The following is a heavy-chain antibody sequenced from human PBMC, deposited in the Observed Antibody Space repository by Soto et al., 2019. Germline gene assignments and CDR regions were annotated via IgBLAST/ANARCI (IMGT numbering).Heavy chain of an antibody. V-gene: IGHV3-53*01. D-gene: IGHD5-12*01. CDR2: IYSGGST. J-gene: IGHJ4*02. CDR3: AKAVYSGYGPLDY. CDR1: GFTVSSNY. Sequence: GGSLRLSCAASGFTVSSNYMSWVRQAPGKGLEWVSVIYSGGSTYYADSVKGRFTISRHNSKNTLYLRTNSLRAEDTAVYFCAKAVYSGYGPLDYWGQGTLVTVSS.